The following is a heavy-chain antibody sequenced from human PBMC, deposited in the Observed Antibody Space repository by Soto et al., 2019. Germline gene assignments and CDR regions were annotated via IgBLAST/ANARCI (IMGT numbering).Heavy chain of an antibody. Sequence: QVQLVESGGGVVQPGRSLRLSCAASGLTFSTYGMHWVRQAPGKGLEWVALISYDGSKRYYADSVKGRFTISRDNSKNTLYLQMNSLRADDTSVYYCATVWFGEFLSPSDWGQGTLVTVSS. J-gene: IGHJ4*02. V-gene: IGHV3-30*03. D-gene: IGHD3-10*01. CDR1: GLTFSTYG. CDR2: ISYDGSKR. CDR3: ATVWFGEFLSPSD.